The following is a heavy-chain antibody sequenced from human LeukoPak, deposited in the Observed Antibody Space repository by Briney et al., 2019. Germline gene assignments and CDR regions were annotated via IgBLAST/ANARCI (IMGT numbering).Heavy chain of an antibody. CDR1: GFTFSSYA. D-gene: IGHD3-3*01. J-gene: IGHJ6*03. CDR3: AKDLVRITIFGVVIPPGYYMDV. Sequence: GGSLRLSRAASGFTFSSYAMSWVRQAPGKGLEWVSAISGSGGSTYYADSVKGRFTISRDNSKNTLYLQMNSLRAEDTAVYYCAKDLVRITIFGVVIPPGYYMDVWGKGTAVTVSS. V-gene: IGHV3-23*01. CDR2: ISGSGGST.